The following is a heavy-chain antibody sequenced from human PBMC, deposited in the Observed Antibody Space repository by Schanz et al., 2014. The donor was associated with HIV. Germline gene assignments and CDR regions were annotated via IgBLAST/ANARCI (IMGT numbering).Heavy chain of an antibody. D-gene: IGHD4-17*01. CDR1: GFTFRNSG. J-gene: IGHJ3*02. Sequence: QVQLVESGGGVVQPGRSLRLSCAASGFTFRNSGMQWVRQAPGKGLEWVAVIWYDGSNKYYADSVKGRFTISRDNSKSTLYLQMSSLSPEDTAVYYCVLPTWDYGDYTASFDIWGHGTMVTVSS. CDR2: IWYDGSNK. CDR3: VLPTWDYGDYTASFDI. V-gene: IGHV3-33*01.